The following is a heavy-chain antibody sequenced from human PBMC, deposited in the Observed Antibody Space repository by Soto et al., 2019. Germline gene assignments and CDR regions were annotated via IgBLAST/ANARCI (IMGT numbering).Heavy chain of an antibody. CDR3: ARDAGYYYDSSGYSFDY. D-gene: IGHD3-22*01. CDR1: GGSISSYY. V-gene: IGHV4-59*01. CDR2: IYYSGST. Sequence: SETLSLTCTVSGGSISSYYWSWIRQPPGKGLEWIGYIYYSGSTNYNPSLKSRVTISVDTSKNQLSLKLSSVTAADTAVYYCARDAGYYYDSSGYSFDYWGQGTLVTVSS. J-gene: IGHJ4*02.